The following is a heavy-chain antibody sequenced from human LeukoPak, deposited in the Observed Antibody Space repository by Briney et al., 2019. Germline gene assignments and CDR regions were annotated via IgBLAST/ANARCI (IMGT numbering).Heavy chain of an antibody. CDR1: GGSISSGDYY. D-gene: IGHD3-10*01. CDR2: IYYSGST. CDR3: ARGVTYGSGTTGY. J-gene: IGHJ4*02. V-gene: IGHV4-30-4*08. Sequence: PSETLSLTCTVSGGSISSGDYYWSWIRQPPGKGLEWIGYIYYSGSTYYNPSLKSRVTISVDTSKNQFSLKLSSVTAADTAVYYCARGVTYGSGTTGYWGQGTLVTVSS.